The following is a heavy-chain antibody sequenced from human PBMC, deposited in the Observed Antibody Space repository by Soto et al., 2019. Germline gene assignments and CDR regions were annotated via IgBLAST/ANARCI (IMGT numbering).Heavy chain of an antibody. CDR1: NDSVDNTNYF. J-gene: IGHJ4*02. CDR3: ARGGIMWAQYFLTY. CDR2: VYYTGTT. Sequence: SETLSLTCTVSNDSVDNTNYFWSWIRQSPGKGLEWIGYVYYTGTTDYNPSFKSRVSMSIDTSKNQFSLKVNSLTAADTAVYFCARGGIMWAQYFLTYWGQGVPVTVSS. D-gene: IGHD3-16*01. V-gene: IGHV4-61*01.